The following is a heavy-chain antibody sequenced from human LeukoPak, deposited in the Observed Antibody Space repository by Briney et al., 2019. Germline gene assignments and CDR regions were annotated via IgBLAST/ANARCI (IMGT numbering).Heavy chain of an antibody. V-gene: IGHV4-59*12. Sequence: PSETLSLTCTVSGGSISSYYRSWIRQPPGKGLEWIGYIYYSGSTNYNPSLKSRVTISVDTSKNQFSLKLSSVTAADTAVYYCARDDRAGATSHAFDIWGQGAMVTVSS. CDR3: ARDDRAGATSHAFDI. CDR1: GGSISSYY. CDR2: IYYSGST. J-gene: IGHJ3*02. D-gene: IGHD1-26*01.